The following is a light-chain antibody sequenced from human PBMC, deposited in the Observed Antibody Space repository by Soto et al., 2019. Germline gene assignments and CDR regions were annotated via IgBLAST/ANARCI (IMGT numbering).Light chain of an antibody. Sequence: QSVLTQPPSVSGAPGRRVTISCTGSSSNIGADYDVHWYRQLPGTAPKLLIYGNNNRPSGVPERFSASKSGTSASLAITGLQAEDEADYYCHSYDSSLSGSVFGGGTKVTVL. J-gene: IGLJ3*02. CDR2: GNN. CDR3: HSYDSSLSGSV. CDR1: SSNIGADYD. V-gene: IGLV1-40*01.